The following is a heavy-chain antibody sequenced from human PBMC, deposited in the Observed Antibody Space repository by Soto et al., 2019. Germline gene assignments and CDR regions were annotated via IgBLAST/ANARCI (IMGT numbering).Heavy chain of an antibody. CDR1: GYTFTGYY. J-gene: IGHJ6*02. D-gene: IGHD5-18*01. V-gene: IGHV1-2*04. CDR2: INPNSGGT. Sequence: ASVKVSCKASGYTFTGYYMHWVRQAPGQGLEWMGWINPNSGGTNYAQKFQGWVTMTRDTSISTAYMELSRLRSDDTAVYYCARDREVDTAYYYYGMDVWGQGTTVTVSS. CDR3: ARDREVDTAYYYYGMDV.